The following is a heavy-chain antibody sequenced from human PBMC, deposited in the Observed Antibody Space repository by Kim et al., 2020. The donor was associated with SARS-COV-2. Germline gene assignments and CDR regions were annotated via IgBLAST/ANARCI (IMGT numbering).Heavy chain of an antibody. J-gene: IGHJ4*02. CDR2: ISWNSGSI. D-gene: IGHD6-13*01. V-gene: IGHV3-9*01. CDR3: AKEMGQQLVSVGSYYFDY. Sequence: GGSLRLSCAASGFTFDDYAMHWVRQAPGKGLEWVSGISWNSGSIGYADSVKGRFTISRDNAKNSLYLQMNSLRAEDTALYYCAKEMGQQLVSVGSYYFDYWGQGTLVTVSS. CDR1: GFTFDDYA.